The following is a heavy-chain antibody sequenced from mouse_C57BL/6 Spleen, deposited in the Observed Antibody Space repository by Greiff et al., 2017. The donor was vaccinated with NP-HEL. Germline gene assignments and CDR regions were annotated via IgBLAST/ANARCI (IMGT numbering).Heavy chain of an antibody. V-gene: IGHV1-72*01. CDR2: IDPNSGGT. Sequence: VQLQQPGAELVKPGASVKLSCKASGYTFTSYWMHWVKQRPGRGLEWIGRIDPNSGGTKYNEKFKSKATLTVDKSSSTAYKQLSSLTAEDSAVYYCARLETGARKGFDYWGPGTTLTVSS. CDR1: GYTFTSYW. J-gene: IGHJ2*01. CDR3: ARLETGARKGFDY. D-gene: IGHD4-1*01.